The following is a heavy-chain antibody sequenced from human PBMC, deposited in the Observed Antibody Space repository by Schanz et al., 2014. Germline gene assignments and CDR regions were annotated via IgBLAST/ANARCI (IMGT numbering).Heavy chain of an antibody. V-gene: IGHV1-69*04. CDR2: IIPVLNIA. CDR3: ARGRGFYDY. J-gene: IGHJ4*02. CDR1: GYPFTSDD. Sequence: QVQLVQSGGEMKKPGASVKVSCRASGYPFTSDDITWVRQAPGQGLEWMGKIIPVLNIATYAQRFQGRVSITADTSTNTAYMELSSLTSEDAAVHYGARGRGFYDYWGQGTLVTVSS. D-gene: IGHD3-10*01.